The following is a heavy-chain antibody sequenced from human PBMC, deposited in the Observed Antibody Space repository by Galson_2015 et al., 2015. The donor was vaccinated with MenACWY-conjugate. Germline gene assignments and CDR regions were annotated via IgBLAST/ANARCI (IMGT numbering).Heavy chain of an antibody. CDR2: ISASNGAT. J-gene: IGHJ5*02. Sequence: SVKVSCKASGYTFTSYGISWVRQAPGQGLEWMGWISASNGATDYAQKFQGRVSMTTDTSTSTAYMELRSLRSDDTALYYCARGLSLWSGYQTWFDPWGQGTLVTVSS. CDR1: GYTFTSYG. D-gene: IGHD3-3*01. CDR3: ARGLSLWSGYQTWFDP. V-gene: IGHV1-18*04.